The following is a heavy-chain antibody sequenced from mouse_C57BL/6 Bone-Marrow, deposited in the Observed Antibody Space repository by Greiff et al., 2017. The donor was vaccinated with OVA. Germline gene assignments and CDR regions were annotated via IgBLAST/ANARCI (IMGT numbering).Heavy chain of an antibody. J-gene: IGHJ3*01. CDR2: IDPSDSYT. CDR1: GYTFTSYW. Sequence: QVLLQQPGAELVMPGASVKLSCKASGYTFTSYWMHWVKQRPGQGLEWIGEIDPSDSYTNYNQKFKGKSTLTVDKSSSTAYMQLSSLTSEDSAVYYCARGGWDAGFAYWGQGTLVTVSA. D-gene: IGHD4-1*01. V-gene: IGHV1-69*01. CDR3: ARGGWDAGFAY.